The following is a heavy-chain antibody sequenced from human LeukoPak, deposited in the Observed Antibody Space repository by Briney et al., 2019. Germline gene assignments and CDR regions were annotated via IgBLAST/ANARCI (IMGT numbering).Heavy chain of an antibody. V-gene: IGHV4-39*07. CDR3: ARESEGGPRRKYCGGDCYSEYFQH. J-gene: IGHJ1*01. CDR1: GGSISSSSYY. CDR2: IYYSGST. D-gene: IGHD2-21*02. Sequence: SETLSLTCTVSGGSISSSSYYWGWIRQPPGKGLEWIGSIYYSGSTYYNPSLKSRVTISVDTSKNQFSLKLSSVTAADTAVYYCARESEGGPRRKYCGGDCYSEYFQHWGQGTLVTVSS.